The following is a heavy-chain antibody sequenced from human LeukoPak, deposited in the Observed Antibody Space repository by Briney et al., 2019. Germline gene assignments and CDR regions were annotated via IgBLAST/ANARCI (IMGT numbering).Heavy chain of an antibody. J-gene: IGHJ6*03. CDR2: IKQDGGET. V-gene: IGHV3-7*01. CDR3: AKGPTYMDV. CDR1: GFTFSDYW. Sequence: GGSLRLSCAASGFTFSDYWMNWVRQAPGKGLEWAANIKQDGGETYYVDSVKGRFTISRDNSKNTLYLQMNSLRAEDTAVYYCAKGPTYMDVWGKGTTVTISS.